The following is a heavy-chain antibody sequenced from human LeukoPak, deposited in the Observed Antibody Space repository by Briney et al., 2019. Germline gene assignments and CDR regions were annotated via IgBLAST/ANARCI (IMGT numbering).Heavy chain of an antibody. CDR3: ARQVVGATTRAFDI. D-gene: IGHD1-26*01. V-gene: IGHV5-51*01. CDR2: IYPGDSDT. Sequence: GDSLKISCKASGYSFTSYWIGWVRQMPGKGLEWMGIIYPGDSDTRYSPSFQGQVTISADTSISTAYLQWSSLKASDTAMYYCARQVVGATTRAFDIWGQGIMVTVSS. J-gene: IGHJ3*02. CDR1: GYSFTSYW.